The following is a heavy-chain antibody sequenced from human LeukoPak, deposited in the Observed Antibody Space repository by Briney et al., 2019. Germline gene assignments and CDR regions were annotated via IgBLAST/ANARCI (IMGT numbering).Heavy chain of an antibody. CDR1: GGSLSSYY. D-gene: IGHD1-26*01. CDR2: IYYSRST. Sequence: PSETLSLTCTVSGGSLSSYYWSWIRQPPGKGLEWIGYIYYSRSTNYNPSLKSRVTISVDTSKNQFSLKLSSVTAADTAVYYCARDASFDWFDPWGQGTLVTVSS. J-gene: IGHJ5*02. CDR3: ARDASFDWFDP. V-gene: IGHV4-59*01.